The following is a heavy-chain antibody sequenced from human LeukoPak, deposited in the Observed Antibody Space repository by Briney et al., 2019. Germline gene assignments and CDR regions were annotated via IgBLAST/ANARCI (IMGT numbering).Heavy chain of an antibody. J-gene: IGHJ3*02. Sequence: GGSLRLPCAASGFTFSSYAMHWVRQAPGKGLEWVGVISYDGSNKYYADSVKGRFTIFRDNSKNTLYLQMNSLRAEDKAVYYCARGSYGSGGSAFDIWGQGTMVTVSS. D-gene: IGHD3-10*01. CDR1: GFTFSSYA. V-gene: IGHV3-30-3*01. CDR3: ARGSYGSGGSAFDI. CDR2: ISYDGSNK.